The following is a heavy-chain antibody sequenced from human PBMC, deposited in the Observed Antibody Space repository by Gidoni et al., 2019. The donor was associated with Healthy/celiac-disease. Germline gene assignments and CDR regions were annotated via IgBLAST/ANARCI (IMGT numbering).Heavy chain of an antibody. D-gene: IGHD3-22*01. Sequence: QVLPVASAVGVVSPGSSLRLSCATSGSPFSRLGMHWVRQAPGKGLEWVAVIWYDGRNKYYADAVKGRFTITRDNSKNTLYLKMNSLRAEDTAVYYCARDGDDSSGYYSWYFDLWGRGTLVTVSS. CDR2: IWYDGRNK. CDR1: GSPFSRLG. CDR3: ARDGDDSSGYYSWYFDL. J-gene: IGHJ2*01. V-gene: IGHV3-33*08.